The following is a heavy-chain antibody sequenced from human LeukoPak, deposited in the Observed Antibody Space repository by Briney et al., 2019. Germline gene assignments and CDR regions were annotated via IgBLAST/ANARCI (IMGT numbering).Heavy chain of an antibody. CDR1: GFTFTNNF. J-gene: IGHJ4*01. V-gene: IGHV3-7*01. CDR3: VREGFYFFDF. CDR2: IKQDGSET. Sequence: GGSLRLSCAASGFTFTNNFMSWVRQVPGKGLEWVANIKQDGSETTYADSVRGRFTVFRDKATDSVYLQMNSLRAEDSATYYCVREGFYFFDFWGQGTLVTVSS.